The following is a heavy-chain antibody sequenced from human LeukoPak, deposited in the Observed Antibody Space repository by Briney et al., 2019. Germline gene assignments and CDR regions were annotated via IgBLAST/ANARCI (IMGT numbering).Heavy chain of an antibody. CDR3: ASYCSSTSCYGFDY. J-gene: IGHJ4*02. CDR1: GFTFSDYY. V-gene: IGHV3-11*01. D-gene: IGHD2-2*01. Sequence: NPGGSLRLSCAASGFTFSDYYMSWIRQAPGKGLEWVSYISSSGSTIHYADSVKGRFTISRDNAKNSLYLQMNSLRAEDTAVYYCASYCSSTSCYGFDYWGQGTLVTVSS. CDR2: ISSSGSTI.